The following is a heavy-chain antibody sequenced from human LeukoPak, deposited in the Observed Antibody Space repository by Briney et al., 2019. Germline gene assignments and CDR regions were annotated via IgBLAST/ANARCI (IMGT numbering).Heavy chain of an antibody. J-gene: IGHJ4*02. CDR3: AKGSAVAGPGKYYLDY. CDR2: ITGSGGNT. Sequence: PGGSLRLSCAASGFTFSSYAMSWVRQAPGKGLDWVSVITGSGGNTYYADSVKGRLSISRDNSKNTVTLQMNSLRAEDTAVYYCAKGSAVAGPGKYYLDYWGQGTLVTVSS. D-gene: IGHD6-19*01. CDR1: GFTFSSYA. V-gene: IGHV3-23*01.